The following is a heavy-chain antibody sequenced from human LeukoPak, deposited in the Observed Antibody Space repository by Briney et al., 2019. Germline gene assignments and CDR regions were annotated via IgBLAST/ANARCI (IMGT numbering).Heavy chain of an antibody. CDR2: ISYDGSNK. J-gene: IGHJ4*02. D-gene: IGHD6-13*01. V-gene: IGHV3-30*04. CDR1: GFTFSSYA. CDR3: ARVIAAAAGLDY. Sequence: HPGRSLRLSCAASGFTFSSYAMPWVRQAPGKGLEWVAVISYDGSNKYYADSVKGRFTISRDNSKNTLYLQMNSLRAEDTAVYYCARVIAAAAGLDYWGQGTLVTVSS.